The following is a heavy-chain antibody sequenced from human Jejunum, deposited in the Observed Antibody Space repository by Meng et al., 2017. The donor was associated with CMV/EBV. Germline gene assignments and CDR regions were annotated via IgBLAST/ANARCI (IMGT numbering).Heavy chain of an antibody. D-gene: IGHD1-1*01. Sequence: FSLASSPVGVGWNRQTTGKALEWLAFVYWDDDKRYSPSLKSRLTIAKDAPRNQVVLTMTNMGPADTATYHCVHRKDYSGNWNGGSVDFWGQGALVTVSS. J-gene: IGHJ4*02. CDR2: VYWDDDK. CDR1: FSLASSPVG. V-gene: IGHV2-5*02. CDR3: VHRKDYSGNWNGGSVDF.